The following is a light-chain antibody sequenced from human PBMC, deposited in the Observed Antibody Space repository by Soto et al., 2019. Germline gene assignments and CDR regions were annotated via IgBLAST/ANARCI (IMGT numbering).Light chain of an antibody. J-gene: IGKJ3*01. CDR3: QQLNSFPIP. Sequence: IQLTQSPSSLSASVGDRVTISCRASQGIANFLAWYQQKPGKAPKLLIYGASTLQSGVPSRFSGSGSGTYFTLTISSLQSEDFATYYCQQLNSFPIPFGPGTKVDIK. CDR2: GAS. V-gene: IGKV1-9*01. CDR1: QGIANF.